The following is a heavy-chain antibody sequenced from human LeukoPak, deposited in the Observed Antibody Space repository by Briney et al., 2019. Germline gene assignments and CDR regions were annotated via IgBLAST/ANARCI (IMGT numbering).Heavy chain of an antibody. CDR1: GGFISSYY. V-gene: IGHV4-4*07. D-gene: IGHD4-17*01. CDR3: ARDLRTDDAFDI. Sequence: SETLSLTCTVSGGFISSYYWSWIRQPAGKGLEWIGSIYYSGSTCYNPSLKSRVTISVDTSKTQFSLKLSSVTAADTAVYYCARDLRTDDAFDIWGQGTMVTVSS. CDR2: IYYSGST. J-gene: IGHJ3*02.